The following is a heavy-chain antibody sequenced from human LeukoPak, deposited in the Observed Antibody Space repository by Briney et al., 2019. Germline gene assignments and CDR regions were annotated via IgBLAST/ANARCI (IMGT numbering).Heavy chain of an antibody. Sequence: GGSLRLSCAASGFTFSSYAMSRVRQAPGKGLEWVSAISGSGGSTYYADSVKGRFTISRDNSKNTLYLQMNSLRAEDTAVYYCAKARPRFGSYSVIDYWGQGTLVTVSS. V-gene: IGHV3-23*01. J-gene: IGHJ4*02. CDR2: ISGSGGST. D-gene: IGHD3-10*01. CDR3: AKARPRFGSYSVIDY. CDR1: GFTFSSYA.